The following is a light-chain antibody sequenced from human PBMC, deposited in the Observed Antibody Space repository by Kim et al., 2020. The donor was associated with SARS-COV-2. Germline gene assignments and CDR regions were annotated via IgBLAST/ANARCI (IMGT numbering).Light chain of an antibody. J-gene: IGLJ2*01. CDR1: KLGDKY. V-gene: IGLV3-1*01. CDR2: QDS. Sequence: SYELTQPPSVSVSPGQTASITCSGDKLGDKYACWYQQKPGQSPVLVIYQDSKRPSGIPERFSGSNSGNTATLTISGTQAVDEADYYCQAWDSSTAVVFGGGTQLPVL. CDR3: QAWDSSTAVV.